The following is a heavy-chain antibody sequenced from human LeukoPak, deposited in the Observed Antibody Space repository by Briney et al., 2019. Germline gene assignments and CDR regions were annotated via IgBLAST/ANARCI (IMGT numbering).Heavy chain of an antibody. CDR1: GFSFSSYA. J-gene: IGHJ5*02. V-gene: IGHV3-23*01. Sequence: PGGSLRLSCAASGFSFSSYAMSWVRQSPGKGLEWVSAIGSDGGAIYYADSVKGRFTISRDNYKNTLYLQMDSLRVEDSAVYYCARPGLTVAGTRWFDPWGQGALVTVSS. CDR2: IGSDGGAI. CDR3: ARPGLTVAGTRWFDP. D-gene: IGHD6-19*01.